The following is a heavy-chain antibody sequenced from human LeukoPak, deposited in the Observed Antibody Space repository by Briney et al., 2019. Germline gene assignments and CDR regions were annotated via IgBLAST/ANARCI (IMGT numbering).Heavy chain of an antibody. CDR1: GASISSYY. CDR2: VYYSRST. CDR3: ARVGAGYCSGGSCYGIAY. J-gene: IGHJ4*02. D-gene: IGHD2-15*01. V-gene: IGHV4-59*01. Sequence: PSETLSLTCTVSGASISSYYLSWIRQPPGQGLEWVGYVYYSRSTNYNPSLTSRVTISVGTSTNQRSLKLSSGTAADTAVYYCARVGAGYCSGGSCYGIAYWGEGTLVTVSS.